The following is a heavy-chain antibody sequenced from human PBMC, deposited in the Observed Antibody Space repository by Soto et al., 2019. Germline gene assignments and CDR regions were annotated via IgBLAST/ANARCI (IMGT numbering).Heavy chain of an antibody. CDR2: IIPILGIA. CDR3: AAGEGGELSLEDY. CDR1: GGTFSSYT. D-gene: IGHD3-16*02. V-gene: IGHV1-69*02. Sequence: QVQLVQSGAEVKKPGSSVKVSCKASGGTFSSYTISWVRQAPGQGLEWMGRIIPILGIANYAQKFQGRVTITADKSTSTAYMELRSLRSEDTAVYYCAAGEGGELSLEDYWGQGTLVTVSS. J-gene: IGHJ4*02.